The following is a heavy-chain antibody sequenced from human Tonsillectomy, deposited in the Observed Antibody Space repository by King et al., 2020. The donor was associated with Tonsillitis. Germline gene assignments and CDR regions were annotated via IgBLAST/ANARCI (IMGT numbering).Heavy chain of an antibody. CDR2: INHSGST. D-gene: IGHD2-2*01. CDR1: GGSFSGYS. CDR3: ATSTTYHSPDCSSSSCPNWFDP. V-gene: IGHV4-34*01. J-gene: IGHJ5*02. Sequence: VQLQQWGAGLLKPSETLSLTCAVYGGSFSGYSWSWIRQPPGTGLEWIGEINHSGSTNYNPSLKSRVTMSVDTSKNQFSLKLSSVTAADTAVYYCATSTTYHSPDCSSSSCPNWFDPWGQGTLVTVSS.